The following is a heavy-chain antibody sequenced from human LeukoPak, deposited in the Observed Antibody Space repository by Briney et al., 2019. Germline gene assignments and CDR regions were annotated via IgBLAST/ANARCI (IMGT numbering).Heavy chain of an antibody. CDR3: AKIGATDFDY. Sequence: GGSLRLSCAASGFTFSSYGMHWVRQAPGKGLEWVAFIRYDGNNKYYADSVKGRFTISRDNSKSTLYLQMNSLRAEDTAVYYCAKIGATDFDYWGQGILVTVSS. J-gene: IGHJ4*02. CDR2: IRYDGNNK. D-gene: IGHD3-10*01. CDR1: GFTFSSYG. V-gene: IGHV3-30*02.